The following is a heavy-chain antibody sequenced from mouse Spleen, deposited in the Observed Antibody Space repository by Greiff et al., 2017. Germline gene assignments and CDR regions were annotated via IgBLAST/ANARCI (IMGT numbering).Heavy chain of an antibody. CDR2: INPNNGGT. CDR3: ARQAMITAWFAY. V-gene: IGHV1-22*01. J-gene: IGHJ3*01. Sequence: EVQLQQSGPELVKPGASVKMSCKASGYTFTDYNMHWVKQSHGKSLEWIGYINPNNGGTSYNQKFKGKATLTVNKSSSTAYMELRSLTSEDSAVYYCARQAMITAWFAYWGQGTLVTVSA. D-gene: IGHD2-4*01. CDR1: GYTFTDYN.